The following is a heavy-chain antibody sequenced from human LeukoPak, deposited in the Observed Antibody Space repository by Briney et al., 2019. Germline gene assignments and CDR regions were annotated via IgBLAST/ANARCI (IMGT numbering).Heavy chain of an antibody. V-gene: IGHV4-30-2*01. CDR2: IYHSGST. Sequence: PSETLSLTCTVSGGSISSGGYYWSWIRQPPGKGLEWIGYIYHSGSTYYNPSLKSRVTISVDRSKNQFSLKLSSVTAADTAVYYCARQKSDILTGYYNVPIDYWGQGTLVTVSS. J-gene: IGHJ4*02. CDR1: GGSISSGGYY. D-gene: IGHD3-9*01. CDR3: ARQKSDILTGYYNVPIDY.